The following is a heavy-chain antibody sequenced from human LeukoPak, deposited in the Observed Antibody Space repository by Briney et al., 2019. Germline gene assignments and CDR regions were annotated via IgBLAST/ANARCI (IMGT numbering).Heavy chain of an antibody. CDR1: GFTFSSYS. V-gene: IGHV3-21*01. D-gene: IGHD3-10*01. J-gene: IGHJ3*02. CDR3: AKPINIYYYGSGLNPAFDI. Sequence: GGSLRLSGAASGFTFSSYSMNWVRQAPGKGLEWVSSISSSSSYIYYADSVKGRFTISRDNSKNTLYLQMNSLRAEDTAVYYCAKPINIYYYGSGLNPAFDIWGQGKMVTVSS. CDR2: ISSSSSYI.